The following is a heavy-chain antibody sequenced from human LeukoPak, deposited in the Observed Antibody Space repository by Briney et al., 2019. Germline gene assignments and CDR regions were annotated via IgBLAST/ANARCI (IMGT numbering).Heavy chain of an antibody. V-gene: IGHV1-18*01. Sequence: ASVKVSCKASGYTFTSYGISWVRQAPGQGLEWMGWISAYNGNTNYAQKLQGRVTMTTDTSTSTAYMELRSLRSDDTAVYYCARGGPRGYSYGTREFDYWGQGTLVTVSS. CDR2: ISAYNGNT. CDR3: ARGGPRGYSYGTREFDY. D-gene: IGHD5-18*01. CDR1: GYTFTSYG. J-gene: IGHJ4*02.